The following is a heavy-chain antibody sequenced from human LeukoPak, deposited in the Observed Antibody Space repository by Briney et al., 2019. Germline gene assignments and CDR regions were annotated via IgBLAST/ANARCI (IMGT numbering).Heavy chain of an antibody. J-gene: IGHJ4*02. Sequence: SETLSLTCTVSGGPINSYYWSWIRQPPGKGLEWIGCISHSGSTNYNPSLKSRVTVSVDTSKNQFSLKLSSVTAADTAVYYCARSGGYSSPLTRWGQGTLVTVSS. CDR3: ARSGGYSSPLTR. CDR2: ISHSGST. V-gene: IGHV4-59*01. CDR1: GGPINSYY. D-gene: IGHD6-13*01.